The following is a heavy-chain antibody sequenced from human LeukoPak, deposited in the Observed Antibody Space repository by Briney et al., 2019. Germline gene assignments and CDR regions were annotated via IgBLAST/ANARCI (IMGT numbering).Heavy chain of an antibody. CDR2: ISSSSSTI. Sequence: QPGGSLRLSCAASGFTFSSYSMNWVRQAPGKGLEWVSYISSSSSTIYYADSVKGRFTISRDNAKNSLYLQMNSLRAEDTAVYYCARDRYPEVVNWFDPWGQGTPVTVSS. D-gene: IGHD1-14*01. J-gene: IGHJ5*02. CDR1: GFTFSSYS. V-gene: IGHV3-48*04. CDR3: ARDRYPEVVNWFDP.